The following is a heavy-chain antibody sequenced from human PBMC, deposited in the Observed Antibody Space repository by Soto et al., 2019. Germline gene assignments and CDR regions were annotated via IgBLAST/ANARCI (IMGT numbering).Heavy chain of an antibody. V-gene: IGHV3-23*01. CDR2: ISGSGTGT. Sequence: GGSLRLSCAASGFTFSSYAMSWVRQAPGKGLEWVSGISGSGTGTFYSDSVKGRFAISRDNSENTVYLQMNGLNSDDTAVYYCAKDLKGLLPYYGMDVWGQGTTVTVSS. CDR1: GFTFSSYA. CDR3: AKDLKGLLPYYGMDV. D-gene: IGHD4-17*01. J-gene: IGHJ6*02.